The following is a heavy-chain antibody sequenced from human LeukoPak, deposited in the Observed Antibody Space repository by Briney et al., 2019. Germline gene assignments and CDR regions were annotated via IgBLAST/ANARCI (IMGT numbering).Heavy chain of an antibody. V-gene: IGHV3-7*03. Sequence: GGSLTLSCAASVFTFSCHWMSWVRQAPGKGLEWVANINQGGSDKYYVDSVKGRFTISRDNANNLLYLQMNSLRGEDTAVYYCTRDRSRAEDDWGQGTLVTVSS. D-gene: IGHD1-14*01. CDR1: VFTFSCHW. J-gene: IGHJ4*02. CDR2: INQGGSDK. CDR3: TRDRSRAEDD.